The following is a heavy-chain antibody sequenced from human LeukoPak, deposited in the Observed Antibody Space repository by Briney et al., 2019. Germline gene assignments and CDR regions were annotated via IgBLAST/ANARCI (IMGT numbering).Heavy chain of an antibody. CDR1: GFTFSDYY. D-gene: IGHD5-18*01. Sequence: LRLSCAASGFTFSDYYMSWIRQPPGKGLEWIGEINHSGSTNYNPSLKSRVTISVDTSKNQFSLKLSSVTAADTAVYYCASTYSYGYSSFDYWGQGTLVTVSS. J-gene: IGHJ4*02. CDR2: INHSGST. V-gene: IGHV4-34*01. CDR3: ASTYSYGYSSFDY.